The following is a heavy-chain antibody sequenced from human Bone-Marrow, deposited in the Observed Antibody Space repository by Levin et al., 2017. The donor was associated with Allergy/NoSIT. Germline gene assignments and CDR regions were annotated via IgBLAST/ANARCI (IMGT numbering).Heavy chain of an antibody. CDR3: AHFRGGDVGYHPRFDY. Sequence: SGPTLVKPTQTLTLTCTFSGFSFNTSGVGVGWIRQPPGKALEWLALIYWDDDKRYSPSLKSRLTFTKDTSKNQVVLTLTNMDPVDTAPYFCAHFRGGDVGYHPRFDYWGQGTLVTVSS. CDR2: IYWDDDK. V-gene: IGHV2-5*02. CDR1: GFSFNTSGVG. J-gene: IGHJ4*02. D-gene: IGHD5-12*01.